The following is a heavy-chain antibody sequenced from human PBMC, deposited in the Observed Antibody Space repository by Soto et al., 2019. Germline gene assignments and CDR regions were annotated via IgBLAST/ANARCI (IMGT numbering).Heavy chain of an antibody. CDR3: ARRGGSSSGYYYYAMDV. CDR2: IYSNGDT. J-gene: IGHJ6*02. V-gene: IGHV4-31*03. Sequence: PSETLSLTCSVSSDSMNSGGYYWSWIRQPPGKGLEWIGYIYSNGDTYYTPSLKSRVTISVDTSKNQFSLNLTSVTAADTAVYYCARRGGSSSGYYYYAMDVWGQGTTVTVSS. D-gene: IGHD6-6*01. CDR1: SDSMNSGGYY.